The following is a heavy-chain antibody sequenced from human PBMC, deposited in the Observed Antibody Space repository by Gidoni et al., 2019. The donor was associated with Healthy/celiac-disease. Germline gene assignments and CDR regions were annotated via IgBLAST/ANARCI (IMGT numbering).Heavy chain of an antibody. Sequence: EVQLVESGGGLVQPGRSLRLSCAASGFTFDDYAMHWVRQAPGKGLEWVSGISWNSGSIGYADSVKGRFTISRDNAKNSLYLQMNSLRAEDTALYYCAKRNKGYNWNDVAFDIWGQGTMVTVSS. V-gene: IGHV3-9*01. J-gene: IGHJ3*02. CDR3: AKRNKGYNWNDVAFDI. CDR2: ISWNSGSI. CDR1: GFTFDDYA. D-gene: IGHD1-1*01.